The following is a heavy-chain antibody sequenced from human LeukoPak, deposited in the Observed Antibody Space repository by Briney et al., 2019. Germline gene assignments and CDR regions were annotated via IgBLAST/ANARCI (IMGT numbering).Heavy chain of an antibody. V-gene: IGHV1-69*01. CDR1: GGTFSSYA. CDR2: IIPIFGTA. CDR3: ARGRDGYNNYFDY. Sequence: SVKVSCKASGGTFSSYAISWVRQAPGQGLEWMGGIIPIFGTANYAQKFQGRVTITADESTSTAYTELSSLRSEDTAVYYCARGRDGYNNYFDYWGQGTLVTVSS. D-gene: IGHD5-24*01. J-gene: IGHJ4*02.